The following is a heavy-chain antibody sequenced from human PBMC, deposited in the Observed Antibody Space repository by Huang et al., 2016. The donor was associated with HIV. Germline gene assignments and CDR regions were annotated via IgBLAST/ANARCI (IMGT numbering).Heavy chain of an antibody. CDR2: VSTYTGHT. D-gene: IGHD3-10*01. J-gene: IGHJ5*02. CDR3: ARFRGPQVTLNWLDP. Sequence: QVQLVQSGTEMKKPGASVNVSCKVSGYTVFTYSISWVRQAPGQGLEWLGCVSTYTGHTNYSQKFPGRLTLTTDVSTSAAYMELKNLRSDDTAVYYCARFRGPQVTLNWLDPWGQGTLVTVSS. V-gene: IGHV1-18*01. CDR1: GYTVFTYS.